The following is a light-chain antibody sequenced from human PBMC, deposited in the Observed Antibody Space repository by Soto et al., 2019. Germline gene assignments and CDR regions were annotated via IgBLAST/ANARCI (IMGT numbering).Light chain of an antibody. J-gene: IGKJ4*01. V-gene: IGKV3-15*01. CDR1: QSIATT. Sequence: EIVLTQSPATLSVSPGERATLSCRASQSIATTLAWYQQKPGQAPRLLIYGASTRATGTPARFSGSGSGTEFTLTISSLQSEDFAVYYFQQYENWPPLTFGGGTKVEIK. CDR3: QQYENWPPLT. CDR2: GAS.